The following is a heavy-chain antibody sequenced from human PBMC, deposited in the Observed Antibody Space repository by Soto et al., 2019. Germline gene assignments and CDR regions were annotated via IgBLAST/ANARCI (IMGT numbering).Heavy chain of an antibody. CDR1: GGSISSYY. V-gene: IGHV4-59*08. CDR3: ARQRGELWFGELSIDHYYYYYYMDV. CDR2: IYYSGST. Sequence: SETLSLTCTVSGGSISSYYWSWIRQPPGKGLEWIGYIYYSGSTNYNPSLKSRVTISVDTSKNQFSLKLSSVTAADTAVYYCARQRGELWFGELSIDHYYYYYYMDVWGKGTTVTVSS. D-gene: IGHD3-10*01. J-gene: IGHJ6*03.